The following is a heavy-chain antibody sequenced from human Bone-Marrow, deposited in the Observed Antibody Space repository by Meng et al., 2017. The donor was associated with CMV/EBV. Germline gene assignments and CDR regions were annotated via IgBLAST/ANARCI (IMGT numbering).Heavy chain of an antibody. CDR3: ARVRLVPGTDNYYYYYGMDV. CDR1: GFTFSNYA. V-gene: IGHV3-30-3*01. Sequence: GESLKISCAASGFTFSNYAIHCVRQAPGKGLEWVAVISYDGSNTYYVDSVKGRFTLSRDNSRNTLYLQMNSLRPEDTALYYCARVRLVPGTDNYYYYYGMDVWAQGTAVTVSS. CDR2: ISYDGSNT. D-gene: IGHD2-2*01. J-gene: IGHJ6*02.